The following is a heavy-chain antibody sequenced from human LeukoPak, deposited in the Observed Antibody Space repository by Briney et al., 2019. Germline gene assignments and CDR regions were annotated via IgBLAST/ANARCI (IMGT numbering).Heavy chain of an antibody. CDR3: AKPNYGDFSFDY. Sequence: GGSLRLSCAASGFTFSSYAMSWVRQAPGKGLEWVSAISGSGGSTYYADSVKGRFTISRDNSKNTLYLQMNSLTAEDTAVYYCAKPNYGDFSFDYWGQGTLVTVSS. CDR2: ISGSGGST. V-gene: IGHV3-23*01. CDR1: GFTFSSYA. D-gene: IGHD4-17*01. J-gene: IGHJ4*02.